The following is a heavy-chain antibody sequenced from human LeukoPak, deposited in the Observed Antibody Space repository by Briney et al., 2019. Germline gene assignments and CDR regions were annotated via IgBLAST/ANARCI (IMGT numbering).Heavy chain of an antibody. J-gene: IGHJ3*02. CDR2: IYHSGST. CDR3: ARDYYDSSGGNDAFDI. CDR1: GYSISSGYY. Sequence: PSETLSLTCTVSGYSISSGYYWGWIRQPPGKGLEWIGSIYHSGSTYYNPSLKSRVTISVDTSKNQFSLKLSSVTAADTAVYYCARDYYDSSGGNDAFDIWGQGTMVTVSS. V-gene: IGHV4-38-2*02. D-gene: IGHD3-22*01.